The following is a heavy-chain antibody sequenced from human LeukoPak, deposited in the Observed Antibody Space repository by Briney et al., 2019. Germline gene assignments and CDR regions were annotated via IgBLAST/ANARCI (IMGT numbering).Heavy chain of an antibody. CDR3: AKGRDGYNSDFDY. J-gene: IGHJ4*02. V-gene: IGHV3-23*01. CDR2: ISSSGGST. D-gene: IGHD5-24*01. Sequence: GGSLRLSCAASGFTFSSYAMSWVRQAPGKGLEWVSAISSSGGSTYYADSVKGRFTISRDNSKNTLYLQINSLRAEDTAVYYCAKGRDGYNSDFDYWGQGTLVTVSS. CDR1: GFTFSSYA.